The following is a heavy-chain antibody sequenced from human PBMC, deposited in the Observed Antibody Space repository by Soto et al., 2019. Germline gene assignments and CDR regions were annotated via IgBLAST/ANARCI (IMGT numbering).Heavy chain of an antibody. Sequence: PGGSLRLSCEASGFTFRGFSGSAMHWVRQASGQGLEWVGRIRSKANNYATAYATSVKGRFTISRDDSKKTSYLQFNSLKTEAAAVYYCTRLLRDGFDLWGPGTMVTVSS. D-gene: IGHD3-16*01. J-gene: IGHJ3*01. V-gene: IGHV3-73*01. CDR1: GFTFRGFSGSA. CDR2: IRSKANNYAT. CDR3: TRLLRDGFDL.